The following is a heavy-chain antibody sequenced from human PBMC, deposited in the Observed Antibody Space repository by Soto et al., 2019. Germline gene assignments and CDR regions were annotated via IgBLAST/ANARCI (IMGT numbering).Heavy chain of an antibody. CDR3: TRVGYCSGGSCPRV. Sequence: GGSLRLSCTASGLTFGDYAMSWFRQAPGKGLEWVGFIRSKAYGGTTEYAASVKGRFTVSRDDSKSIAYPQMNSLKTEDTAVYYCTRVGYCSGGSCPRVWGQGTLVTVSS. J-gene: IGHJ4*02. CDR1: GLTFGDYA. CDR2: IRSKAYGGTT. D-gene: IGHD2-15*01. V-gene: IGHV3-49*03.